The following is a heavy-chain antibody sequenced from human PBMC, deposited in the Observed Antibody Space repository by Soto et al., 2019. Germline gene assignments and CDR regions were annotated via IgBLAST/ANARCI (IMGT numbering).Heavy chain of an antibody. J-gene: IGHJ3*02. CDR3: VRDRGYPDSFDM. CDR2: INPNSGGT. D-gene: IGHD3-22*01. Sequence: ASVKVSCKASGYTFTGYYMHWVRQAPGQGLEWMGWINPNSGGTNYAQKFQGWVTMTRDTSISTAYMELSRLRSDDTAVYFCVRDRGYPDSFDMWGPGTMVTVSS. V-gene: IGHV1-2*04. CDR1: GYTFTGYY.